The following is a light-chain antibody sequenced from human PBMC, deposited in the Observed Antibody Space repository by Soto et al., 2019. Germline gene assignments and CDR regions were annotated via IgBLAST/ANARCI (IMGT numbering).Light chain of an antibody. J-gene: IGLJ1*01. Sequence: QSALTQPRSVSGSPGQSVTISCTGTSSDVGGYNFVSWFQQHPGKAPKLMIYDVSKRPSGVPDRVSGSKSGNMASLTISGLQDEDEADYYSCSYAGSYTGVFGTGTKLTVL. CDR3: CSYAGSYTGV. V-gene: IGLV2-11*01. CDR2: DVS. CDR1: SSDVGGYNF.